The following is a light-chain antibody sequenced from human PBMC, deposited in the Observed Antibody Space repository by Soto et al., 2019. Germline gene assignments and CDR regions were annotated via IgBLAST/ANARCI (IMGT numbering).Light chain of an antibody. Sequence: QSVLTQPPSVSAAPGQKVTISCSGSSSNIGNNYVSWYQQLPGTAPKLLIYRSTQRPSGVPDRFSGSKSGTSASLAISGLQSEDEADYYCAAWDDSLYGVVFGGGTKVTVL. J-gene: IGLJ2*01. V-gene: IGLV1-44*01. CDR3: AAWDDSLYGVV. CDR1: SSNIGNNY. CDR2: RST.